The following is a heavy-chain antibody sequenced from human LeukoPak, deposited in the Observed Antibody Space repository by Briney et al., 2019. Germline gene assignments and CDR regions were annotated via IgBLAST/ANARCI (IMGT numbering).Heavy chain of an antibody. J-gene: IGHJ4*02. V-gene: IGHV3-73*01. D-gene: IGHD3-22*01. CDR1: GFTFSGSD. CDR3: STFDNSGYYNGAFYAY. CDR2: IRTKSNSYAT. Sequence: GGSLNLSCAASGFTFSGSDMHWVRQASGKGLEWVGRIRTKSNSYATAYSASVKGRFTISRDDSKNTVYLQMISLKSEDTAVYYCSTFDNSGYYNGAFYAYWGRGILVTVPS.